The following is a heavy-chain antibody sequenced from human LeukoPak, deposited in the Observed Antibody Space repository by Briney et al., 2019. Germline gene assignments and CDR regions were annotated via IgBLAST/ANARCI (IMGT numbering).Heavy chain of an antibody. V-gene: IGHV4-39*01. J-gene: IGHJ5*02. CDR3: ARHSGLRSPFDP. CDR2: IYSSGNT. D-gene: IGHD3-3*01. Sequence: SETLSLTCTISGGSISTTNYYWGWIRQPPGRDLEWIGSIYSSGNTYYNPSLESRVTISVDTSKNQLSLKLTSATAADTSVYYCARHSGLRSPFDPWGQGTLVTVSS. CDR1: GGSISTTNYY.